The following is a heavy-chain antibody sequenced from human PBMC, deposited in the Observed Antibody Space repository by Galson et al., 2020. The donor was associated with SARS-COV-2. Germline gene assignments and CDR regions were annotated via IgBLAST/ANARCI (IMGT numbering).Heavy chain of an antibody. D-gene: IGHD2-2*01. J-gene: IGHJ5*02. Sequence: GESLKISCAASGFTFSSYAMHWVRQAPGKGLEWVAVISYDGSNKYYADSVKGRFTISRDNSKNTLYLQMNSLRAEDTAVYYCARGMYLNWFDPWGQGTLVTVSS. CDR1: GFTFSSYA. CDR3: ARGMYLNWFDP. CDR2: ISYDGSNK. V-gene: IGHV3-30-3*01.